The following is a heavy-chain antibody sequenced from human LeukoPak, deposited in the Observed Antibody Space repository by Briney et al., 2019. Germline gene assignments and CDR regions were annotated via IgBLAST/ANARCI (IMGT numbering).Heavy chain of an antibody. J-gene: IGHJ4*02. CDR2: INPNSGGT. Sequence: GASVKVSCKASGYTFTGYYMHWVRQAPGQGLDWMGWINPNSGGTNYAQKFQGRVTMTRDMSISTAYMALSRLRSDDTAVYYCASRTPLLWFGELLSSFDYWGQGTLVTVSS. CDR1: GYTFTGYY. D-gene: IGHD3-10*01. CDR3: ASRTPLLWFGELLSSFDY. V-gene: IGHV1-2*02.